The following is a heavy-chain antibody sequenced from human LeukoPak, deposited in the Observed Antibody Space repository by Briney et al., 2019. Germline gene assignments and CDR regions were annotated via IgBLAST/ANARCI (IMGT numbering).Heavy chain of an antibody. CDR1: GYTFTGYY. V-gene: IGHV1-2*02. CDR2: INPNSGGT. D-gene: IGHD2-15*01. CDR3: ARDGGDCSGGSCYIWFDP. J-gene: IGHJ5*02. Sequence: ASVKVSCKASGYTFTGYYMHWVRQAPGQGLEWMGWINPNSGGTNYAQKFQGRVTMTRDTSISTAYMELSRLRSGDTAVYYCARDGGDCSGGSCYIWFDPWGQGTLVTVSS.